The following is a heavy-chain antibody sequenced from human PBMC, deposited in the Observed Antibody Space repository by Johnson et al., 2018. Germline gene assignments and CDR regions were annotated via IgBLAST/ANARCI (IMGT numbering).Heavy chain of an antibody. J-gene: IGHJ3*02. Sequence: VQLVESGGGVVQPGRSLRLSCAASGFTFSSYAMHWVRQAPGKGLEWVAVISYDGSNKYYADSVKGRFTISRDNSKNTLYLQMNSLRAEDTAVYYCARDASIAAAATGAFDIWGQGTMVTVSS. D-gene: IGHD6-13*01. CDR3: ARDASIAAAATGAFDI. V-gene: IGHV3-30-3*01. CDR2: ISYDGSNK. CDR1: GFTFSSYA.